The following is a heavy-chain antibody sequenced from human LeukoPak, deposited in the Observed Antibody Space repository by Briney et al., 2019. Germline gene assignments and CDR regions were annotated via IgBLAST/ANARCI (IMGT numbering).Heavy chain of an antibody. V-gene: IGHV4-39*07. J-gene: IGHJ5*02. CDR1: GGSISSSSYY. CDR2: IYYSGST. D-gene: IGHD3-10*01. Sequence: SETLSLTCTVSGGSISSSSYYWGWIRQPPGKGLEWIGSIYYSGSTNYKPSLKSRVTISVDTSKNQFSLKLSSVTAADTAVYYCARGGYYGSGNDFRFDPWGQGTLVAVSS. CDR3: ARGGYYGSGNDFRFDP.